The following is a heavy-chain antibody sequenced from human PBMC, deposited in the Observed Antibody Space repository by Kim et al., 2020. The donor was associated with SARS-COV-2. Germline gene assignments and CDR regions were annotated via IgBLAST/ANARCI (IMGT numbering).Heavy chain of an antibody. CDR3: TTTRFLRLGEPDI. D-gene: IGHD3-16*01. CDR1: GFTFSNAW. V-gene: IGHV3-15*01. CDR2: IKSKTDGGTT. J-gene: IGHJ3*02. Sequence: GGSLRLSCAASGFTFSNAWMSWVRQAPGKGLEWVGRIKSKTDGGTTDYAAPVKGRFTISRDDSKNTLYLQMNSLKTEDTAVYYCTTTRFLRLGEPDIWGQGTMVTVSS.